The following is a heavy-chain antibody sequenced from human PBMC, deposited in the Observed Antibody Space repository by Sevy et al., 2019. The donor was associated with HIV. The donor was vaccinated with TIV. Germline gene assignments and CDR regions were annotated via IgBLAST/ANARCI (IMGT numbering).Heavy chain of an antibody. J-gene: IGHJ6*02. D-gene: IGHD3-3*01. Sequence: GGSLRLSCAASGFTFSSYSMNWVRQAPGKGLEWVSSISSSSSYIYYADSVKGRFTISRDNAKNSLYLQMNSLRAEDTAVYYCARESTIFGVPQFPYYYYGMDVWGQGTTVPVSS. CDR2: ISSSSSYI. V-gene: IGHV3-21*01. CDR3: ARESTIFGVPQFPYYYYGMDV. CDR1: GFTFSSYS.